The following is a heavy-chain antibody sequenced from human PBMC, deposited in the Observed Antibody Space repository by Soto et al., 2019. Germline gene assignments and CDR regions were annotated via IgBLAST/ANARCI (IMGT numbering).Heavy chain of an antibody. V-gene: IGHV3-64D*09. CDR3: VRGYSSSWYEYFQH. D-gene: IGHD6-13*01. Sequence: GGSLRLSCSASGFTFSSYAMHWVRQAPGKGLEYVSAISSNGGSTYYADSVKGRFTISRDNSENTLYLQMSSLRAEDTAVYYCVRGYSSSWYEYFQHWGQGTLVTVSS. CDR2: ISSNGGST. CDR1: GFTFSSYA. J-gene: IGHJ1*01.